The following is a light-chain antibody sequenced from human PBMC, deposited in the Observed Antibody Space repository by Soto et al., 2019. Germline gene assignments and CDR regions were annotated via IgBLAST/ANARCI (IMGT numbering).Light chain of an antibody. CDR3: QQYNSYWT. CDR1: QSISSW. V-gene: IGKV1-5*01. CDR2: DAS. Sequence: GDRVTITCRASQSISSWLAWYQPKPGKAPKLLIYDASSLESGVPSRFSGSGSGTEFTLTIRSLQPDDVATYYCQQYNSYWTFGQGTKVDIK. J-gene: IGKJ1*01.